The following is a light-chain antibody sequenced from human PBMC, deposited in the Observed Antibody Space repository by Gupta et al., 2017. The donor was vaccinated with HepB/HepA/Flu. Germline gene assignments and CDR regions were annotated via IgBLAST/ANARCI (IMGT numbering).Light chain of an antibody. V-gene: IGKV1-39*01. Sequence: IQITQSPSSLSASVGDRVTITFRASQSISSYLNWYQQKPGNAPKLLIYAASSLQSGVPSRFSGSGSGTDFTLTISRLQPEDFATYYCQQSDSTPKTFGQGTKVEIK. CDR3: QQSDSTPKT. J-gene: IGKJ1*01. CDR2: AAS. CDR1: QSISSY.